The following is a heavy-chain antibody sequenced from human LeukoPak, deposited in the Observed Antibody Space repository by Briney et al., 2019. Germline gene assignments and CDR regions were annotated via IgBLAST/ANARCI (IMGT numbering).Heavy chain of an antibody. D-gene: IGHD1-26*01. CDR3: ARDSELPYFDY. CDR1: GFTFSSYA. Sequence: GGSLRLSCAASGFTFSSYAMSWVRQAPGKGLEWVSAISGSGGSTYYADSVKGRFTISRDNAKNSLYLQMNSLTDEDTAVYYCARDSELPYFDYWGQGTLVTVSS. J-gene: IGHJ4*02. V-gene: IGHV3-23*01. CDR2: ISGSGGST.